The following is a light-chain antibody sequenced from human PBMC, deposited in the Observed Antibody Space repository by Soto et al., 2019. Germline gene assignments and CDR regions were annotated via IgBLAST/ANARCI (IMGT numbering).Light chain of an antibody. Sequence: DIQMTQSPSSLSASVGDRVTITCRASQSISSYLNWYQQKPGKAPKLLIYAASSLESEVPSRFSGSGSGTGFTLTISSLQPEDFATYYCQQSYNTPWTFGQGTKVDIK. CDR2: AAS. CDR1: QSISSY. V-gene: IGKV1-39*01. J-gene: IGKJ1*01. CDR3: QQSYNTPWT.